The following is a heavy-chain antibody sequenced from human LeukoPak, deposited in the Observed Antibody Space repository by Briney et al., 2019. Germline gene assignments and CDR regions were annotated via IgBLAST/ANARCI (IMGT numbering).Heavy chain of an antibody. CDR2: IRSKAYGGTT. V-gene: IGHV3-49*03. CDR3: TRVGLYSSSWYFLWTPKNYSLDYMDV. CDR1: GFTFGDYA. Sequence: GGSLRVSCTASGFTFGDYAMSWFRQALGKGLEWVGFIRSKAYGGTTEYAASVKGRFTISRDDSKSIAYLQMNSLKTEDTAVYYCTRVGLYSSSWYFLWTPKNYSLDYMDVWGKGTTVTVSS. D-gene: IGHD6-13*01. J-gene: IGHJ6*03.